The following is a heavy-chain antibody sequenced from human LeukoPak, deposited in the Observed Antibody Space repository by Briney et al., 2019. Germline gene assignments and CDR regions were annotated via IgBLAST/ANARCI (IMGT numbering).Heavy chain of an antibody. Sequence: ASVKVSCKASGYTFTSYDINWVRQATGQGLEWMGWINPNSGNTGYAQKFQGRVTITRNTSISTAYMELRSLRSDDTAVYYCARDHRAYYYDSSGYSDYWGQGTLVTVSS. CDR2: INPNSGNT. V-gene: IGHV1-8*03. J-gene: IGHJ4*02. D-gene: IGHD3-22*01. CDR3: ARDHRAYYYDSSGYSDY. CDR1: GYTFTSYD.